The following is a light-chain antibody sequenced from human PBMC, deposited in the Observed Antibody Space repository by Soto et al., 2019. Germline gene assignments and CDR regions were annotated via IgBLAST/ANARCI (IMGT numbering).Light chain of an antibody. V-gene: IGLV1-40*01. J-gene: IGLJ1*01. Sequence: QSVLTQPPSVSGAPGQRVTISCTGSSSNIGAGYDVHWYQHLPGTAPKVLIYGNSNRPSGVPNRFGGSKSGTSASLAITGLQAEDEADYYCQSYDSSLSGCVFGAGTKLTVL. CDR2: GNS. CDR1: SSNIGAGYD. CDR3: QSYDSSLSGCV.